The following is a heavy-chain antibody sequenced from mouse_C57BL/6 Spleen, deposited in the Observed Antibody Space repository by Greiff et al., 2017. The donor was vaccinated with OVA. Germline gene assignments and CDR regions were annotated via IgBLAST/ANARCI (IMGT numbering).Heavy chain of an antibody. CDR1: GYTFTGYW. Sequence: QVQLQQSGAELMKPGASVKLSCKATGYTFTGYWIAWVKQRPGPGLEWIGEILPGRGSTNYNEKVKGKATFTADTSSNTAYMQLSSLTTEDSAIYYCALKGSSDGGYWGQGTTLTVSS. CDR2: ILPGRGST. V-gene: IGHV1-9*01. J-gene: IGHJ2*01. D-gene: IGHD1-1*01. CDR3: ALKGSSDGGY.